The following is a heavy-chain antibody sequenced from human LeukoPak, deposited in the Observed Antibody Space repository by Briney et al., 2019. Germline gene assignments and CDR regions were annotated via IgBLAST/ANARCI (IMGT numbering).Heavy chain of an antibody. CDR3: TRDFPYSSGWYSRDCYYYGMDV. D-gene: IGHD6-19*01. J-gene: IGHJ6*02. CDR1: GFTFGDYA. V-gene: IGHV3-49*03. Sequence: PGRSLRLSCTASGFTFGDYAMSWFRQAPGKGLEWVGFIRSKAYGGTTEYAASVKGRFTISRDDSKSIAYLQMNSLKTEDTAVYYCTRDFPYSSGWYSRDCYYYGMDVWGQGTTVTVSS. CDR2: IRSKAYGGTT.